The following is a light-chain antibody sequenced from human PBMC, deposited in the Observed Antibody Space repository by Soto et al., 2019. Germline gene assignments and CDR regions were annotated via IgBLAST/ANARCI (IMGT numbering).Light chain of an antibody. CDR3: QKYNSAPLT. CDR1: QGIVNY. V-gene: IGKV1-27*01. J-gene: IGKJ4*01. Sequence: DIQMTQSPSSLSASVGDRDTLTCRASQGIVNYLAWYQQKPGKVPKLLIYAASTLQSGVPSRFSGSGSGTDLTLTISSLQTDDVATYYCQKYNSAPLTFGGGTKVEIK. CDR2: AAS.